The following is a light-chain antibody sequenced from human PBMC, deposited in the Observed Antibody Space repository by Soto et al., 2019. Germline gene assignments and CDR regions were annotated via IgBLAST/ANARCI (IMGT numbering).Light chain of an antibody. CDR2: GAS. J-gene: IGKJ1*01. V-gene: IGKV3-20*01. Sequence: EIVLTQSPGTLSLSPGERATLSCRASQSVSSSFLAWYQQKPGQAPRLLIYGASTRATGIPDRFSGSGSGPDFTLTISRLEPDDIAVYYCQQYGSSPPWTFGQGTKVEIK. CDR1: QSVSSSF. CDR3: QQYGSSPPWT.